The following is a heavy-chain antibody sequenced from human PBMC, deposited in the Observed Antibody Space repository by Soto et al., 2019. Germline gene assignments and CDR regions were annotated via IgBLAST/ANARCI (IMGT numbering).Heavy chain of an antibody. Sequence: GGSLRLSCAASGFTFSSYAMSWVRQAPGKGLEWVSAISGSGGSTYYADSVKGRFTISRDNSKNTLYLQMNSLRAEDTAVYYCANSYDILTGYSRRGAYFDYWGQGTLVTVSS. J-gene: IGHJ4*02. V-gene: IGHV3-23*01. CDR3: ANSYDILTGYSRRGAYFDY. CDR1: GFTFSSYA. D-gene: IGHD3-9*01. CDR2: ISGSGGST.